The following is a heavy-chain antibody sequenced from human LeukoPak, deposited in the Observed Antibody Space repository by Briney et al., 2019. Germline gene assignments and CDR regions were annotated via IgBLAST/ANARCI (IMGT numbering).Heavy chain of an antibody. CDR2: INHSGST. V-gene: IGHV4-34*01. Sequence: SETLSLTCAVYGGSFSGYYWSWIRQPPGKGLEWIGEINHSGSTNYNPSLKSRVTISVDTSKNQFSLKLSSVTAADTAVYYCASLERGYSYVAPFDYWGQGTLVTVSS. D-gene: IGHD5-18*01. J-gene: IGHJ4*02. CDR3: ASLERGYSYVAPFDY. CDR1: GGSFSGYY.